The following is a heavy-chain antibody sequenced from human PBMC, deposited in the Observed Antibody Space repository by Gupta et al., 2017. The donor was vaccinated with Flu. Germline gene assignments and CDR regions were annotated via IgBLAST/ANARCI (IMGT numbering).Heavy chain of an antibody. Sequence: QVHLQESGPGLLKPSQTLSLTCTVSGGSINLASYFWNWIRQPAGKGLEWIGRIYASGSTNYNPSLKSRVTISVDTSKNQFSLTLTSLAAADTAVYYCARAGVHGGVHGMDVWGQGTAVTVSS. D-gene: IGHD2-8*01. V-gene: IGHV4-61*02. J-gene: IGHJ6*02. CDR3: ARAGVHGGVHGMDV. CDR2: IYASGST. CDR1: GGSINLASYF.